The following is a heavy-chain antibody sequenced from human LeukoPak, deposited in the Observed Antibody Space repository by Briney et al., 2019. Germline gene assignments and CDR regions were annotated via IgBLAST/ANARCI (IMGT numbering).Heavy chain of an antibody. CDR1: GYSFISYY. J-gene: IGHJ4*02. V-gene: IGHV1-46*01. D-gene: IGHD6-6*01. Sequence: ASVKVSCKASGYSFISYYLHWVRQAPGQGLEWMGMIIPGGGVASYAQKFRGRVTMTTDMSTNSVNMELSSLTSEDTAEYYCARGGDSHYSSSSRFDNWRQGTLVTVSS. CDR2: IIPGGGVA. CDR3: ARGGDSHYSSSSRFDN.